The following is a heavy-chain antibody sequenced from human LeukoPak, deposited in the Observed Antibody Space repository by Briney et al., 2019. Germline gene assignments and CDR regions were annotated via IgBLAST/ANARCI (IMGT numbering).Heavy chain of an antibody. CDR3: ARGDFWSGYYEASDY. CDR1: GYTFTGYY. V-gene: IGHV1-2*02. CDR2: INPNSGGT. J-gene: IGHJ4*02. Sequence: GAPVKVSCKASGYTFTGYYMHWVRQAPGQGLEWMGWINPNSGGTNYAQKFQGRVTMTRDTSISTAYMELSRLRSDDTAVYYCARGDFWSGYYEASDYWGQGTLVTVSS. D-gene: IGHD3-3*01.